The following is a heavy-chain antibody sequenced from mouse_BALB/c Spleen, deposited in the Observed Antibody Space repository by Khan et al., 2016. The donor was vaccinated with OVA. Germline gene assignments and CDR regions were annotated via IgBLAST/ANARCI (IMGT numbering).Heavy chain of an antibody. CDR1: GYSFTSYY. V-gene: IGHV1S135*01. D-gene: IGHD2-2*01. CDR2: IDPFNGGT. J-gene: IGHJ3*01. CDR3: ARHGYVAWFAY. Sequence: EVQLQQSGPELMKPGASVKISCKASGYSFTSYYIHWVKQSHGKSLEWIGYIDPFNGGTSYNPKFKGKATLTVDKSSSTAYMHLSSLTSDDSAVXYCARHGYVAWFAYWCQGTLVTVSA.